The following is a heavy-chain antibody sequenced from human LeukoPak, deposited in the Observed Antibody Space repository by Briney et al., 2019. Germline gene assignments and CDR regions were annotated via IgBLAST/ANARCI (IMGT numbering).Heavy chain of an antibody. V-gene: IGHV4-59*12. CDR2: IYYSGST. CDR1: GGSISSYY. D-gene: IGHD3-3*01. Sequence: SETLSLTCTVSGGSISSYYWSWIRQPPGKGLEWIGYIYYSGSTNYNPSLKSRVTISVDTSKNQFSLKLSSVTAADTAVYYCARAQSPYDFWSGYYRRNWFDPWGQGTLVTVSS. J-gene: IGHJ5*02. CDR3: ARAQSPYDFWSGYYRRNWFDP.